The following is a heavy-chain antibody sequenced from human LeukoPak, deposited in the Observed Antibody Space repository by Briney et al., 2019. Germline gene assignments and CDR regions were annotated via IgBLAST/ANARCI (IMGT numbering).Heavy chain of an antibody. V-gene: IGHV3-48*03. Sequence: GGSLRLSCAASGFTFSNYAMNWVRQAPGKGLEWVSYISSSGNYIYYADSVKGRFTISRDNAQKSLYLQMNSLRAKDTAVYYCARVGYSSGWYFDYWGQGTLVTVSS. CDR3: ARVGYSSGWYFDY. J-gene: IGHJ4*02. CDR1: GFTFSNYA. CDR2: ISSSGNYI. D-gene: IGHD6-19*01.